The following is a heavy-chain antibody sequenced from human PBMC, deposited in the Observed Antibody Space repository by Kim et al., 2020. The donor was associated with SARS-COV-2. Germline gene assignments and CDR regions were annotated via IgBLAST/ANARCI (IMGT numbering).Heavy chain of an antibody. CDR3: TTDPEKRQLGEYFQH. D-gene: IGHD6-13*01. J-gene: IGHJ1*01. Sequence: GGSLRLSCAASGFTFSNAWMSWVRQAPGKGLEWVGRIKSKTDGGTTDYAAPVKGRFTISRDDSKNTLYLQMNSLKTEDTAVYYCTTDPEKRQLGEYFQHWGQGTLVTVSS. V-gene: IGHV3-15*01. CDR1: GFTFSNAW. CDR2: IKSKTDGGTT.